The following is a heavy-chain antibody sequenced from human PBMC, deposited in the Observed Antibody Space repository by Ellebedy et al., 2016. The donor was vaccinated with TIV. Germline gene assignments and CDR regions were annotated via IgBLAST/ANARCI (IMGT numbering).Heavy chain of an antibody. D-gene: IGHD3-22*01. CDR3: ATSKLYLDTSGYFDY. Sequence: AASVKVSCKASGYTFTIYGLNWVRQAPGQGLEWMGWISAYNGSTNYAQKLQGRVTMTTDTSTSTAYMELRSLRSDDTAVYYCATSKLYLDTSGYFDYWGQGTLVTVSS. CDR1: GYTFTIYG. CDR2: ISAYNGST. V-gene: IGHV1-18*04. J-gene: IGHJ4*02.